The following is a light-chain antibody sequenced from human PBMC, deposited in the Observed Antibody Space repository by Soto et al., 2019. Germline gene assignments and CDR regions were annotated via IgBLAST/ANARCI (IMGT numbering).Light chain of an antibody. CDR3: GTWDSSLSAGV. CDR1: NSSIGNNC. CDR2: DNN. Sequence: QSVLTQPPSVSATPGQTVTISCSRSNSSIGNNCVSWYQQLPGTAPKLLIYDNNKRPSEIPDRFSGSKSGTSATLGITGLQTGDEADYYCGTWDSSLSAGVFGTGTKLTVL. J-gene: IGLJ1*01. V-gene: IGLV1-51*01.